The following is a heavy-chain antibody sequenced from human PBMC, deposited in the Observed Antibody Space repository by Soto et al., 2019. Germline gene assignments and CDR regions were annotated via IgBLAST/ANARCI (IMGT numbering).Heavy chain of an antibody. J-gene: IGHJ3*02. D-gene: IGHD6-13*01. V-gene: IGHV3-21*01. Sequence: GGSLRLSCAASGFTFSSYSMNWVRQAPGKGLEWVSSISSSSSYIYYADSVKGRFTISRDNAKNSLYLQMNSLRAEDTAVYYCARAVAAAGDDAFDIWGQGTMVTVSS. CDR3: ARAVAAAGDDAFDI. CDR2: ISSSSSYI. CDR1: GFTFSSYS.